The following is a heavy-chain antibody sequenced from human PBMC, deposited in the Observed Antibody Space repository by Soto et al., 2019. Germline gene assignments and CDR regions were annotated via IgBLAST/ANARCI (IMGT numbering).Heavy chain of an antibody. CDR2: INPYNGDT. CDR1: GYTFKPYG. J-gene: IGHJ5*02. Sequence: QAQLVQSGAEVKRPGASVKVSCKASGYTFKPYGISWVRQAPGQGLEWMGWINPYNGDTKYAEKVQGRVTLTTDTSTNPAYMELRSLRSDDTAVYYCARVVVSSGFGRLDPWGQGTLVTVSS. CDR3: ARVVVSSGFGRLDP. D-gene: IGHD3-22*01. V-gene: IGHV1-18*01.